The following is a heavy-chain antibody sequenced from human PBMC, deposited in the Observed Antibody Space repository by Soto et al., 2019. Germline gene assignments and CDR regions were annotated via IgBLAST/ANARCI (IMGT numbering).Heavy chain of an antibody. V-gene: IGHV4-4*02. Sequence: SETLSLTCAVSGGSFTSNNWWTWVRQPPGQGLEWIGENYRTGSTNYNPSLKSRVTISLDKSENQCSLKVTSLTAADTAVYYCASRDPGTSVDYWGQGTLVTVSS. J-gene: IGHJ4*02. D-gene: IGHD1-7*01. CDR1: GGSFTSNNW. CDR3: ASRDPGTSVDY. CDR2: NYRTGST.